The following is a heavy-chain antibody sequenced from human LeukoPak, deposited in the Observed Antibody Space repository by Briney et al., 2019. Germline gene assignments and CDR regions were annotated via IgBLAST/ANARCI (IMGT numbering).Heavy chain of an antibody. CDR2: INHSGST. J-gene: IGHJ5*02. CDR1: GGSFSGYY. D-gene: IGHD2-2*01. Sequence: PSETLSLTCAVCGGSFSGYYWSWIRQPPGKGLEWIGEINHSGSTNYNPSLKSRVTISVDTSKNQFSLKLSSVTAADTAVYYCARHSVVVVPAAREGRFDPWGQGTLVTVSS. V-gene: IGHV4-34*01. CDR3: ARHSVVVVPAAREGRFDP.